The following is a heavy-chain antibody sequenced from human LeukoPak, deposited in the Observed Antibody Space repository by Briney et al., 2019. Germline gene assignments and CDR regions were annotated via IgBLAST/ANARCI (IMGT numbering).Heavy chain of an antibody. CDR1: GFTFSNYA. Sequence: PGGSLRLSCAASGFTFSNYAMHWVRQAPGKGREYVSAISSNGGSTDYANSVKGRFTISRDNSKNTLYLQMGSLRAEDMAVYYCARDLSSSGRVRGPIGSGYWGQGTLVTVSS. J-gene: IGHJ4*02. CDR3: ARDLSSSGRVRGPIGSGY. CDR2: ISSNGGST. V-gene: IGHV3-64*01. D-gene: IGHD3-10*01.